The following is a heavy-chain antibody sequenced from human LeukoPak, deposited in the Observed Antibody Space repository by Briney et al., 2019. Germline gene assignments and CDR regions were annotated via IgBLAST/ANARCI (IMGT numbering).Heavy chain of an antibody. CDR1: GGSISSYD. D-gene: IGHD2-8*01. Sequence: PSEPPSLTCTVSGGSISSYDWSWLRQPPEKGVEGSGYIDCSGSTNYNPSLQSRVTISVGTAKDQFSLELSSVTAADTAVYYCARECRYVWTNGGCRDDAFDIWGQGTRVTVSS. CDR2: IDCSGST. CDR3: ARECRYVWTNGGCRDDAFDI. J-gene: IGHJ3*02. V-gene: IGHV4-59*12.